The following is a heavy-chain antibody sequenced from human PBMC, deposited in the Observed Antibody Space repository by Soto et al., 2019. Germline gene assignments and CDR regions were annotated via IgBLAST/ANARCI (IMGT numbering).Heavy chain of an antibody. V-gene: IGHV5-51*01. Sequence: GESLKISCKGSGYSFTSYWIGWVRQMPGKGLEWMGIIYPGDSNTRYSPSFQGQVTISADKSISTAYLQWRSLKASDTAMYYCARVRHCSGGSCYSYNWFDPWGQGTLVTVSS. CDR2: IYPGDSNT. CDR3: ARVRHCSGGSCYSYNWFDP. CDR1: GYSFTSYW. J-gene: IGHJ5*02. D-gene: IGHD2-15*01.